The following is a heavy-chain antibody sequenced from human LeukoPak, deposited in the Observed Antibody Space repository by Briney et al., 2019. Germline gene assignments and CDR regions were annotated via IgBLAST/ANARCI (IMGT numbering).Heavy chain of an antibody. CDR1: GGSISSGDYY. V-gene: IGHV4-30-4*08. CDR2: IYYSGST. CDR3: ARGITMVRGVNNWFDP. J-gene: IGHJ5*02. D-gene: IGHD3-10*01. Sequence: SQTLSLTCTVSGGSISSGDYYWSWIRQPPGKGLEWIGYIYYSGSTYYNPSLKSRVTISVDTSKNQFSLKLSSVTAADTAVYYCARGITMVRGVNNWFDPWGQGTLVTVSS.